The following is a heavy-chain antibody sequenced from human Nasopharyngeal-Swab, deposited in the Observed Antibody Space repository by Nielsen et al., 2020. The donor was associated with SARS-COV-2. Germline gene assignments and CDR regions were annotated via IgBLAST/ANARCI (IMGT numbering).Heavy chain of an antibody. CDR3: ARTYNWNLRAFDI. CDR2: INQDGSEK. Sequence: GESLKISCAASGFTFSSYWMTWVRQAPGKGLEWVANINQDGSEKYYVDSVKGRFTISRDNAKNSLYLQMNGLRAEDTAVYYCARTYNWNLRAFDIWGQGTMVTVSS. J-gene: IGHJ3*02. CDR1: GFTFSSYW. V-gene: IGHV3-7*01. D-gene: IGHD1-20*01.